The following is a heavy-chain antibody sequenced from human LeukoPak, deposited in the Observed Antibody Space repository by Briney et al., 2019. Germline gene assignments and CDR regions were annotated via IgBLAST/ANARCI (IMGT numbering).Heavy chain of an antibody. Sequence: GRSLRLSCAASGFTFSSYGMHWVRQAPGKGLEWVAVISYDGSTKYYADSVKGRFTISRDNSKNTLYLQMNSLRAEDTAVYYCAKTMFFRLLSYGMDVWGQGTTVTVSS. J-gene: IGHJ6*02. CDR2: ISYDGSTK. D-gene: IGHD2-15*01. CDR1: GFTFSSYG. V-gene: IGHV3-30*18. CDR3: AKTMFFRLLSYGMDV.